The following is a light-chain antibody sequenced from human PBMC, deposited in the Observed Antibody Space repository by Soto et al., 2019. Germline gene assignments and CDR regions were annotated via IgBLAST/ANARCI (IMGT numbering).Light chain of an antibody. CDR3: QKYDSAPLP. V-gene: IGKV1-27*01. J-gene: IGKJ4*01. CDR1: HDIGHS. Sequence: IQMTQSPSSVYASVGYRFTFTFRAIHDIGHSLAWYQQKPGKPIQLLIYGASTLHSGVPSRFSGSGSGTDFTLTISSLQPEDVATYYCQKYDSAPLPFGGGTKADIK. CDR2: GAS.